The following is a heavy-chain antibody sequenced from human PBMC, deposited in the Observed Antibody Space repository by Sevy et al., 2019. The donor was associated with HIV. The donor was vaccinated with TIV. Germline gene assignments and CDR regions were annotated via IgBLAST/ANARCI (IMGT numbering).Heavy chain of an antibody. J-gene: IGHJ6*02. V-gene: IGHV3-7*03. CDR3: ARDCSSSTCLWGLDV. CDR2: IKKDGSER. Sequence: GSLRLSCAASGFTFSNYWMSWVRQAPGKGLEWVANIKKDGSERYYVESLKGRVTISRDNAKKSLYLQMNSLRAEDTAVYYCARDCSSSTCLWGLDVWGQGTTVTVSS. D-gene: IGHD2-2*01. CDR1: GFTFSNYW.